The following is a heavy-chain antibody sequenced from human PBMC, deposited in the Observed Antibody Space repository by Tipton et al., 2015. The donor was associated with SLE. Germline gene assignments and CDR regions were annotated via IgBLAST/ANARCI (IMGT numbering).Heavy chain of an antibody. CDR1: GYSISSGYY. CDR3: ARRGRRYDSSGYYSYYFDY. Sequence: LRLSCAVSGYSISSGYYWGWIRQPPGKGLEWIGEINHSGSTNYNPSLKSRVTISVDTSKNQFSLKLSSVTAADTAVYYCARRGRRYDSSGYYSYYFDYWGQGTLVTVSS. V-gene: IGHV4-38-2*01. J-gene: IGHJ4*02. D-gene: IGHD3-22*01. CDR2: INHSGST.